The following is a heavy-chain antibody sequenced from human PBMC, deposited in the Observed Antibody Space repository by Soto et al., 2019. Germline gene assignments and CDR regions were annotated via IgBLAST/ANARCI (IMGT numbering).Heavy chain of an antibody. Sequence: PSETLSLTCAVYGESFSGYYWTWIRQPPGTGLEWIGEINHSGSTNYNPSLKSRVTISVDTSKNQFSLELTSVTAADTAVYYCARDKITGLFDYWGQGTLVTVSS. CDR1: GESFSGYY. D-gene: IGHD2-8*02. CDR2: INHSGST. J-gene: IGHJ4*02. V-gene: IGHV4-34*01. CDR3: ARDKITGLFDY.